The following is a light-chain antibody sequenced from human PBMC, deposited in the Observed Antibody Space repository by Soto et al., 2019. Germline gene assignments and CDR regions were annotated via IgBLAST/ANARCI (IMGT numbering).Light chain of an antibody. CDR2: GAS. CDR1: QSFSSSY. Sequence: EIVLTQSPGTLSLSPGERATLSCRASQSFSSSYLAWYQQKPGQAPRLLIYGASSRVTGIQDRFSGSGSGTEFTLNISRLEPEDFAVYYCQQYGSSPLFPFGSGTKGDI. V-gene: IGKV3-20*01. CDR3: QQYGSSPLFP. J-gene: IGKJ3*01.